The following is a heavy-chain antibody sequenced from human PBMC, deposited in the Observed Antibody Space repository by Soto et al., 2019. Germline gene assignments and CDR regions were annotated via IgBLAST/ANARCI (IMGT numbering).Heavy chain of an antibody. CDR2: ISYDGSNK. J-gene: IGHJ4*02. Sequence: GLPQRLPCTVSGVTCIGHGVHRVRKAQGKGLEWVAVISYDGSNKYYADSVKGRFTISRDNSKNTLYLQMNSLRAEDTAVYYCAKDYHYYDSSGPGRFDYWGQGTLVTVSS. CDR3: AKDYHYYDSSGPGRFDY. CDR1: GVTCIGHG. V-gene: IGHV3-30*18. D-gene: IGHD3-22*01.